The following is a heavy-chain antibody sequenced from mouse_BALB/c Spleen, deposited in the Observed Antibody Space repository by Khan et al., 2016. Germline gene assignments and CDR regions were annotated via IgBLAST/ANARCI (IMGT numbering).Heavy chain of an antibody. V-gene: IGHV4-1*02. CDR1: GFDFSRYW. CDR3: ARAGYYGYFAD. CDR2: INPDSSTI. D-gene: IGHD1-1*01. J-gene: IGHJ3*01. Sequence: EVQLQESGGGLVQPGGSLKLSCAASGFDFSRYWMRWVRQAPGNGLEWIGEINPDSSTINYTPSLKDKFIISRDNAKITLYLQMSKVRSEDTARDYCARAGYYGYFADWGQGTLVTVSA.